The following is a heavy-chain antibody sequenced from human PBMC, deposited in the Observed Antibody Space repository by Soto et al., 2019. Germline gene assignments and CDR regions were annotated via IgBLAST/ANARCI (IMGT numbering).Heavy chain of an antibody. D-gene: IGHD5-12*01. J-gene: IGHJ6*03. Sequence: GGSLRLSCAASGFTFSSYWMHWVRQAPGKGLVWVSRINSDGSSTSYADSVKGRFTISRDNAKNTLYLQMNSLRAEDTAVYYCARDGYSGYDKTGKNYYYYMDVWGKGTTVTVSS. CDR3: ARDGYSGYDKTGKNYYYYMDV. V-gene: IGHV3-74*01. CDR2: INSDGSST. CDR1: GFTFSSYW.